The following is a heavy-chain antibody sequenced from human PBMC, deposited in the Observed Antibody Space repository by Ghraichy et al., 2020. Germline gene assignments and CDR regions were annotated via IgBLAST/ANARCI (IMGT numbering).Heavy chain of an antibody. CDR3: ARGTFDYSREDHGGAFDY. CDR1: GFTFSDNE. V-gene: IGHV3-48*03. J-gene: IGHJ4*02. CDR2: IAASRDTI. D-gene: IGHD6-13*01. Sequence: GGSLRLSCAASGFTFSDNEMNWVRPAPGKGLEWVAYIAASRDTIYYADSVRGRFTISRAKSSVFLQMDSLRAEDTATYYCARGTFDYSREDHGGAFDYWGQGTQVTVSS.